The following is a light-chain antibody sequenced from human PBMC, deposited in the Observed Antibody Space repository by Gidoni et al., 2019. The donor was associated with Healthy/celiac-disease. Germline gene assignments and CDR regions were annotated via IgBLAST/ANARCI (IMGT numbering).Light chain of an antibody. CDR1: SSNIGNNY. J-gene: IGLJ2*01. CDR2: DNN. V-gene: IGLV1-51*01. Sequence: QSVLTQPLSVSAAPGQKVTISCSGSSSNIGNNYVSWYQQLPGTAPKLLIYDNNKRPSGIPDRFSGSKSGTSGTLGITGLQTGDEADYYCGTWDSSLSAVVFGGGTKLTVL. CDR3: GTWDSSLSAVV.